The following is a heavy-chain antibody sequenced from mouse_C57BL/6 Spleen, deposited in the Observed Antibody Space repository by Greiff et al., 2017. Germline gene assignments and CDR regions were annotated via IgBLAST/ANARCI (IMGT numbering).Heavy chain of an antibody. V-gene: IGHV10-1*01. Sequence: EVQRVESGGGLVQPKGSLKLSCAASGFSFNTYAMNWVRQAPGKGLEWVARIRSKSNNYATYYADSVKDRFTISRDDSESMLYLQMNNLKTEDTAMYYCVRGGYDWYFDVWGTGTTVTVSS. CDR2: IRSKSNNYAT. J-gene: IGHJ1*03. D-gene: IGHD2-2*01. CDR3: VRGGYDWYFDV. CDR1: GFSFNTYA.